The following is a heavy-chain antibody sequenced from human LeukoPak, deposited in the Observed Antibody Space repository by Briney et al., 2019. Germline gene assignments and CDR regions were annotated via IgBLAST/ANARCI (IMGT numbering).Heavy chain of an antibody. CDR3: ARGGYYGSGNDFRFDP. Sequence: KTSETLSLTCTVSGGSISSGSYYWSWIRQPAGKGLEWIGRIYTSGSTNYNPSLKSRVTISVDTSKNQFSLKLKSVTAADTAVYYCARGGYYGSGNDFRFDPWGQGTLVTVSS. V-gene: IGHV4-61*02. CDR1: GGSISSGSYY. CDR2: IYTSGST. D-gene: IGHD3-10*01. J-gene: IGHJ5*02.